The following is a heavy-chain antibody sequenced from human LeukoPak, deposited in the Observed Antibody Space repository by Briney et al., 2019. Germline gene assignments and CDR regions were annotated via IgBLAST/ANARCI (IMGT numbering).Heavy chain of an antibody. CDR2: INPNSGGT. V-gene: IGHV1-2*02. J-gene: IGHJ4*02. CDR3: ARDEDGGYGRLDY. D-gene: IGHD5-12*01. Sequence: GASVKVSCKASGYTFTGYYMHWVRQAPGHGLEWMGWINPNSGGTNYAQKFQGRVTMTRDTSISTAYMELSRLRSDDTAVYYCARDEDGGYGRLDYWGQGTLVTVSS. CDR1: GYTFTGYY.